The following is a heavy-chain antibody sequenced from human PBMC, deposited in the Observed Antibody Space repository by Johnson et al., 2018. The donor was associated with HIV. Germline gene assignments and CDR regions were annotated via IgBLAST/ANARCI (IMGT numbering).Heavy chain of an antibody. Sequence: VQLVESGGGLVQPGGSLRLSCEVSGFSVSSNYMNWVRQAPGKGLEWVSVIYSGGRTFYADSVKGRFTISRDNSKNTLYIQMNSLRTEDTGVYYCARDHGWAFGPYAFDIWGQGTMVTVSS. CDR2: IYSGGRT. J-gene: IGHJ3*02. CDR1: GFSVSSNY. D-gene: IGHD6-19*01. CDR3: ARDHGWAFGPYAFDI. V-gene: IGHV3-66*02.